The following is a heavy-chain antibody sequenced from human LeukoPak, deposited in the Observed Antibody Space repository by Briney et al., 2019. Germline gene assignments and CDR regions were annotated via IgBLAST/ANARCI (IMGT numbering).Heavy chain of an antibody. Sequence: SETLSLTCTVSGGSISSYYWSWIRQPPGKGLEWIGYIYYSGSTNYNPSLKSRVAISVDMSKGQFSLELSSVTAADTAIYYCTRHKRWLQSPDAFDIWGQGTMVTVSS. CDR1: GGSISSYY. J-gene: IGHJ3*02. CDR3: TRHKRWLQSPDAFDI. V-gene: IGHV4-59*08. CDR2: IYYSGST. D-gene: IGHD5-24*01.